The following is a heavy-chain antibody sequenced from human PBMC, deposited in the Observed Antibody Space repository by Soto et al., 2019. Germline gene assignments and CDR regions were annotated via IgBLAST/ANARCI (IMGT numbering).Heavy chain of an antibody. Sequence: EVQLLESGGGLVQPGGSLRLSCAASGFTFSSYAMSWVRQAPGKGLEWVSAISGSGGSTYYADAVKGRFTISRDNSKNTLYLQMNSLRAEDTAVDYCAKGGSTCVSIAAAGTCWINMDVWGQGTTVTVSS. CDR3: AKGGSTCVSIAAAGTCWINMDV. J-gene: IGHJ6*02. CDR2: ISGSGGST. CDR1: GFTFSSYA. V-gene: IGHV3-23*01. D-gene: IGHD6-13*01.